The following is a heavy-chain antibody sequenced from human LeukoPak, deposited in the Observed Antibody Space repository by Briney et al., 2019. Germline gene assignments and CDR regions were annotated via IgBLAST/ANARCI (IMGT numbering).Heavy chain of an antibody. CDR3: ARHGRMGTINPSY. CDR2: MYYSGST. J-gene: IGHJ4*02. CDR1: GGSISNSSYY. D-gene: IGHD5-24*01. Sequence: PSETLSLTCTVSGGSISNSSYYWGWIRQPPGKGLEWIGRMYYSGSTYYNPSLKSRATISVDTSKNQFSLKLSSVTAADTAVYYCARHGRMGTINPSYWGQGTLVTVSS. V-gene: IGHV4-39*01.